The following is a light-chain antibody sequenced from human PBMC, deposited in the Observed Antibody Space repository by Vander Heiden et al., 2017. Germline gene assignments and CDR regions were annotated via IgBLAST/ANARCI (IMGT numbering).Light chain of an antibody. J-gene: IGLJ2*01. CDR1: KMGDKD. CDR2: QDS. Sequence: SYELTQPPSVSVSPGQTASITCSGDKMGDKDACWYQKKPGQSVVVVIYQDSKRPSGIPERFAGSNSWNTATLTISGTQAMDEAYYYCQAWDSSTVVFGGGTKLTVL. V-gene: IGLV3-1*01. CDR3: QAWDSSTVV.